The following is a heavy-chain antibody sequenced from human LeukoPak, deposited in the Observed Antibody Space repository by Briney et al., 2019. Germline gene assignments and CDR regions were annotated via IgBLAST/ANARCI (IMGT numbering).Heavy chain of an antibody. V-gene: IGHV3-30-3*01. Sequence: GGSLRLSCAASGFTFSSYAMHWVRQAPGKGLEWVAVISYDGSNKYYADSVKGRFTISRDNSKNTLYLQMNSLRTEDTAVYYCARVPGYDSSGYFDYWGQGTLVTVSS. CDR3: ARVPGYDSSGYFDY. D-gene: IGHD3-22*01. J-gene: IGHJ4*02. CDR2: ISYDGSNK. CDR1: GFTFSSYA.